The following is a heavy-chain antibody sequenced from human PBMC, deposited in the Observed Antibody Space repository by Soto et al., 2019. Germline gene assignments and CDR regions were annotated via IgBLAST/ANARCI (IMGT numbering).Heavy chain of an antibody. J-gene: IGHJ6*02. V-gene: IGHV4-34*01. CDR1: GGSFSGYY. CDR2: INHSGST. D-gene: IGHD1-26*01. Sequence: SETLSLTCAVYGGSFSGYYWSWIRQPPGKGLEWIGEINHSGSTNYNPSLKSRVTISVDTSKNQFSLKLSSVTAADTAVYYCARGGGGSAGDYGMDVWGQGTTVTVS. CDR3: ARGGGGSAGDYGMDV.